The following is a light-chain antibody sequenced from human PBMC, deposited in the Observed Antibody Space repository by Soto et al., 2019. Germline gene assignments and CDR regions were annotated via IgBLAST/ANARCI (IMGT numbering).Light chain of an antibody. CDR1: SSDVGSYNL. CDR2: EVS. J-gene: IGLJ1*01. V-gene: IGLV2-23*02. CDR3: CSYAGRSTPYV. Sequence: QSVLTQPASVSGSPGQSITISCTGTSSDVGSYNLVSWYQQHPGKAPKLMIYEVSKRPSGVSNRFSGSKSGNTASLTISGLQAEDEADYSCCSYAGRSTPYVFGTGTKVTVL.